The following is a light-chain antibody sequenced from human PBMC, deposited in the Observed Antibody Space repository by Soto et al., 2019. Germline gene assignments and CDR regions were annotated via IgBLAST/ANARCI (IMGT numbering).Light chain of an antibody. CDR1: QSVSSY. J-gene: IGKJ5*01. V-gene: IGKV3-11*01. Sequence: IVLTQYQATLSLSPGEIATLSGRASQSVSSYLAWYQQKPGQAPRLLIYDASNRATGIPARFSGSGSGTDFTLTISSLEPEDFAVYYCQQRSNWPPITFGQGTRLEIK. CDR2: DAS. CDR3: QQRSNWPPIT.